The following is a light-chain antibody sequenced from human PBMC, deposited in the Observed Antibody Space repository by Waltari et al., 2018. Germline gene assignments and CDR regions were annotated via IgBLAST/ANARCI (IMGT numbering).Light chain of an antibody. Sequence: SASVGDRVAIACRASQTMTNNLNWYQQKPGKAPKLLIYAASSLQSGVPSRFSGSGSGTHFTLTISSLQPEDFATYYCQQSYTTPWTFGQGTTVEIK. V-gene: IGKV1-39*01. CDR3: QQSYTTPWT. CDR2: AAS. CDR1: QTMTNN. J-gene: IGKJ1*01.